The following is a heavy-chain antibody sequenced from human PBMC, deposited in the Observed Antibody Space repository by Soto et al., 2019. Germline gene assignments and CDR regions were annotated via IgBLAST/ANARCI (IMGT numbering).Heavy chain of an antibody. J-gene: IGHJ3*02. CDR1: GYTFTDYY. CDR2: INPNSGGT. CDR3: ARGYGPGDMGGI. V-gene: IGHV1-2*04. Sequence: ASVKVACKASGYTFTDYYRHWVRQAPGQGLEWMGWINPNSGGTNYAQKFQGWVTMTRDTSISTAYMELSRLRSDDTAVYYCARGYGPGDMGGIWGQGKMVTVSS. D-gene: IGHD3-10*01.